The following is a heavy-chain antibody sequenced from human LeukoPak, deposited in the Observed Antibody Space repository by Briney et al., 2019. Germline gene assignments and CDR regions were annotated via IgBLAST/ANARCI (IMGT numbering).Heavy chain of an antibody. CDR1: GGTFSSYA. CDR3: ARASYDSSGRSDGAFDI. D-gene: IGHD3-22*01. J-gene: IGHJ3*02. CDR2: IIPIFGTA. V-gene: IGHV1-69*05. Sequence: SVKVSCKASGGTFSSYAISWVRQAPGQGLEWMGRIIPIFGTANYAQKFQGRVTITTDESTSTAYMGLSSLRSEDTAVYYCARASYDSSGRSDGAFDIWGQGTMVTVSS.